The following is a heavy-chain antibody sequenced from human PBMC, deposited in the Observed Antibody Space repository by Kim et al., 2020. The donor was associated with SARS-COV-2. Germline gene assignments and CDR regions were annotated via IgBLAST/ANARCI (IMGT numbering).Heavy chain of an antibody. CDR3: ARHVPAAVVVAAFGWFDP. CDR2: IYYSGST. Sequence: SETLSLTCTVSGGSISSSSYYWGWIRQPPGKGLEWIGSIYYSGSTYYNPSLKSRVTISVDTSKNQFSLKLSSVTAADTAVYYCARHVPAAVVVAAFGWFDPWGQGTLVTVSS. D-gene: IGHD2-15*01. CDR1: GGSISSSSYY. V-gene: IGHV4-39*01. J-gene: IGHJ5*02.